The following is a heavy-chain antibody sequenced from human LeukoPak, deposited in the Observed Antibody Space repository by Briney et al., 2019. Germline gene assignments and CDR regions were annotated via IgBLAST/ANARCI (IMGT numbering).Heavy chain of an antibody. V-gene: IGHV4-39*07. CDR1: GGSISSSSYY. CDR3: ARGRYLTTSGGAAAGFLDY. J-gene: IGHJ4*02. D-gene: IGHD6-13*01. Sequence: SETLSLTCTVSGGSISSSSYYWGWIRQPPGKGLEWIGSIYYSGSTHYNPSLKSRVTISVDTSQKQFSLRLTSVTAADTAVYYCARGRYLTTSGGAAAGFLDYWGQGSLVTVST. CDR2: IYYSGST.